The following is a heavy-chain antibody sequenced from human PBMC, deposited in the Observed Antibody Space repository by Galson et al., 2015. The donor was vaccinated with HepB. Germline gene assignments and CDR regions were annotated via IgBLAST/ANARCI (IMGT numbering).Heavy chain of an antibody. V-gene: IGHV3-30*18. Sequence: SLRLSCAASGFTFGGSGMHWVRQAPGKGLEWVAVVAHDGSAKFHADSVRGRFTISRDNSKSTLYLQMNSLRPEDTAVYYCAKEDRCTGGNCYSPYFHHWGRGTLVTVS. CDR2: VAHDGSAK. D-gene: IGHD2-15*01. CDR1: GFTFGGSG. J-gene: IGHJ1*01. CDR3: AKEDRCTGGNCYSPYFHH.